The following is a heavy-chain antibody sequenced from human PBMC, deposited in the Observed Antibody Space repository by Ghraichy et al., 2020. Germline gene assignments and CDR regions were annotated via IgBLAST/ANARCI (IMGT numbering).Heavy chain of an antibody. V-gene: IGHV4-59*01. CDR3: AREGRVGATDY. CDR2: IYYSGST. J-gene: IGHJ4*02. CDR1: GGSISSYY. D-gene: IGHD1-26*01. Sequence: SETLSLTCTVSGGSISSYYWSWIRQPPGKGLEWIGYIYYSGSTNYNPSLKSRGTISVDTSKNQFSLKLSSVTAADTAVYYCAREGRVGATDYWGQGTLVTVSS.